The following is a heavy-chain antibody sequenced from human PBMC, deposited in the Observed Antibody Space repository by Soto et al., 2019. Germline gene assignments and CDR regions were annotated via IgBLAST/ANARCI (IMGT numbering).Heavy chain of an antibody. D-gene: IGHD1-7*01. CDR2: IRSEIDGGAT. Sequence: EVQLVESGGGLVEPGGSLRLSCAASGFTFSDAWMNWVRQATGKGLEWVARIRSEIDGGATDLAAAVKGSFTISRDDSKNRLFLQMSRVKTEHSSLYYGTHALLGTRGGVDSWGKGTLVTVSS. J-gene: IGHJ4*02. CDR1: GFTFSDAW. V-gene: IGHV3-15*01. CDR3: THALLGTRGGVDS.